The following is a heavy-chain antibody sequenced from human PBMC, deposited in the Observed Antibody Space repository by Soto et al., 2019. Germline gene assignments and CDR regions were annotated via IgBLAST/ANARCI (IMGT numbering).Heavy chain of an antibody. CDR3: ARRAYSSGWYYFDY. Sequence: SETLSLTCTVSGGSISSSSYYWGWIRQPPGQGLEWIGSIYYSGSTYYNPSLKSRVTISVDTSKNQFSLKLSSVTAADTAVYYCARRAYSSGWYYFDYWGQGTLVTVSS. J-gene: IGHJ4*02. CDR1: GGSISSSSYY. CDR2: IYYSGST. V-gene: IGHV4-39*01. D-gene: IGHD6-19*01.